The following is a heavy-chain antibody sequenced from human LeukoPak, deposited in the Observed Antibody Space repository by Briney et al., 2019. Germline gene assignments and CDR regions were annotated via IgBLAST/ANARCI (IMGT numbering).Heavy chain of an antibody. J-gene: IGHJ4*02. CDR2: INSDGSST. CDR1: GFTFSGYR. CDR3: ARVKIQLWVDY. V-gene: IGHV3-74*01. D-gene: IGHD5-18*01. Sequence: PGGSLRLSCAASGFTFSGYRMHWVRQAPGKGLVWVSRINSDGSSTSYADSVKGRFTISRDNAKNTLYLQMNSLRAEDTAVYYCARVKIQLWVDYWGQGTLVTVSS.